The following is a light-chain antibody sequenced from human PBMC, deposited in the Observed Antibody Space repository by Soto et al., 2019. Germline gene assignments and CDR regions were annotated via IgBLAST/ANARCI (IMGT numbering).Light chain of an antibody. V-gene: IGLV2-23*01. CDR1: SSDVGSYYL. J-gene: IGLJ2*01. CDR3: SSYAHGVV. CDR2: EGS. Sequence: QSALTQPASVSGSPGQSITISCTTTSSDVGSYYLVSWYRQDPGKAPKLIIYEGSKRPSGISNRFSGSRSGNTASLTISGLQAEDEADYYCSSYAHGVVFGGGTKVTVL.